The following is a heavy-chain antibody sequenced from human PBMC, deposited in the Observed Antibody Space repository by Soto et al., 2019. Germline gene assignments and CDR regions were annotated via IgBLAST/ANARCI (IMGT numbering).Heavy chain of an antibody. CDR2: ISWDGGST. D-gene: IGHD6-6*01. V-gene: IGHV3-43*01. CDR1: GFTFDDYT. J-gene: IGHJ6*02. Sequence: GGSLRLSCAASGFTFDDYTMHWVRQAPGKGLEWVSLISWDGGSTYYADSVRGRFTISRDNSKNSLYLQMNSLRTEDTALYYCAKDRAWGDSSSLKYGMDVWGQGTTVTVSS. CDR3: AKDRAWGDSSSLKYGMDV.